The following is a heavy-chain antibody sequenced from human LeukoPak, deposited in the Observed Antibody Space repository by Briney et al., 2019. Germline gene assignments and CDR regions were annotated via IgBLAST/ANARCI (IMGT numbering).Heavy chain of an antibody. V-gene: IGHV3-33*01. D-gene: IGHD3-22*01. J-gene: IGHJ4*02. CDR3: AREEGAGYDSSGYTNVVDY. Sequence: GGSLRLSCAASGFTFSSYGMHWVRPAPGKGLEWVAVIWFVGSNKYYADSVKGRFTISRDNSKNTLYLQMNSLRAEDTAVYYCAREEGAGYDSSGYTNVVDYWGQGTLVSVSS. CDR1: GFTFSSYG. CDR2: IWFVGSNK.